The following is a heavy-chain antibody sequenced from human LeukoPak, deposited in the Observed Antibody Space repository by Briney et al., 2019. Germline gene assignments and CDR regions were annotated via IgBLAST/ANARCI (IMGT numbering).Heavy chain of an antibody. D-gene: IGHD1-26*01. CDR3: AKQRYSGSYYDY. Sequence: GASLRLSCAASGSTFSSYAMSWVRQAPEKGLEWVSAISGSGGSTYYADSVKGRFTISRDNSKNTLYLQMNSLRAEDTAVYYCAKQRYSGSYYDYWGQGTLVTVSS. J-gene: IGHJ4*02. CDR2: ISGSGGST. V-gene: IGHV3-23*01. CDR1: GSTFSSYA.